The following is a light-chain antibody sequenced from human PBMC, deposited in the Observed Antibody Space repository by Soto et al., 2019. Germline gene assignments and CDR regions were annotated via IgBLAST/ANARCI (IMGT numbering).Light chain of an antibody. CDR1: SSNIGAGYD. J-gene: IGLJ2*01. CDR2: GNS. Sequence: QSVLTQPPSVSGAPGQRVTISCTGSSSNIGAGYDVHWYQLLPGRTPKLLIYGNSNRPSGVPDRFSGSKSGTSASLAITGLQAEDEADYYCQSYDSSLSVVFGGGTKVTVL. CDR3: QSYDSSLSVV. V-gene: IGLV1-40*01.